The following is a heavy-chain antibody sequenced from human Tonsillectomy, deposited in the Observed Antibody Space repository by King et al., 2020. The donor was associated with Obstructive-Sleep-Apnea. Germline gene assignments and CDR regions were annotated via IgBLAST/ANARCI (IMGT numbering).Heavy chain of an antibody. CDR1: GYSFTSYW. V-gene: IGHV5-51*01. J-gene: IGHJ5*02. CDR2: IYPGDSDT. Sequence: VQLVESGAEVKKPGESLKISCKGSGYSFTSYWIGWVRQLPGKGLEWMGIIYPGDSDTRYSPSFQGQVTISADKSISTAYLQWSSLKASDTAMYYCARHGDLIAAAGGCWFDPWGQGTLVTVSS. CDR3: ARHGDLIAAAGGCWFDP. D-gene: IGHD6-13*01.